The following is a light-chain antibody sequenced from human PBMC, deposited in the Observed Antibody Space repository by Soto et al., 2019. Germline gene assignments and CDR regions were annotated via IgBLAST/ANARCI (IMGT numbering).Light chain of an antibody. V-gene: IGKV1-39*01. Sequence: DIQMTQSQYSLSASVGDRVTITCRASQTISSHLNWYQQKPGIAPKLLIYSASSLQSGVPSRFSGSGSGTDFTLTISTLQPEDFATYYCQQYYSTPITFGQGARLEIK. CDR2: SAS. CDR3: QQYYSTPIT. CDR1: QTISSH. J-gene: IGKJ5*01.